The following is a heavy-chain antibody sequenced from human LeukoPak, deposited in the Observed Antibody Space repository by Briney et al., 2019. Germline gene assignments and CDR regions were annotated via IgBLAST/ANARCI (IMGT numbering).Heavy chain of an antibody. Sequence: GGSLRLSCAASGFTFSSYGMHWVRQAPGKGLEWVAFIRYDGSNKYYADSVKGRFTISRDNSKNTLYLQMNSLRAEDTAAYYCAKDREGYSSSWYFDYWGQGTLVTVSS. CDR3: AKDREGYSSSWYFDY. V-gene: IGHV3-30*02. J-gene: IGHJ4*02. D-gene: IGHD6-13*01. CDR1: GFTFSSYG. CDR2: IRYDGSNK.